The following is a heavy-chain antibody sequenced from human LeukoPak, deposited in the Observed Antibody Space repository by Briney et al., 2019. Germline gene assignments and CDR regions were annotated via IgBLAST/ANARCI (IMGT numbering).Heavy chain of an antibody. CDR2: INPNSGGT. V-gene: IGHV1-2*02. J-gene: IGHJ4*02. D-gene: IGHD6-19*01. CDR3: ARGPLDSGWSSYFDY. Sequence: ASVKVPCKASGYTFTGYYMHWVRQAPGQGLEWMGWINPNSGGTNYAQKFQGRVTMTRDTSISTAYMELSRLRSDDTAVYYCARGPLDSGWSSYFDYWGQGTLVTVSS. CDR1: GYTFTGYY.